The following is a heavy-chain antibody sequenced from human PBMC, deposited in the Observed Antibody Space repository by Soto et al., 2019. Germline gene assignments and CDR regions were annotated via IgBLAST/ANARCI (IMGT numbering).Heavy chain of an antibody. J-gene: IGHJ6*02. V-gene: IGHV1-58*02. Sequence: ASVKVSCKASGFTFTSSAMQWVRQARGQRLEWIGWIVVGSGNTNYAQKFQERVTITRDMSTSTAYMELSSLRSEDTAVYYCAALEVGYLFMDVWGQGTTVTVSS. CDR3: AALEVGYLFMDV. CDR2: IVVGSGNT. CDR1: GFTFTSSA. D-gene: IGHD6-25*01.